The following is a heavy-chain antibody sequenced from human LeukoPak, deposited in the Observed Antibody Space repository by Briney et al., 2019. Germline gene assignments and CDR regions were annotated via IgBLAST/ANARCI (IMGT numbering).Heavy chain of an antibody. Sequence: SETLSLTCTVSGGSINSGNNYWSWIRQPAGKGLEWIGRIYCSGTTTYNPSLKSRVTISVDTSKNQFSLKLSSVTAADTAVYYCARDEYYYDSSGYVTLDYWGQGTLVTVSS. V-gene: IGHV4-61*02. CDR2: IYCSGTT. J-gene: IGHJ4*02. D-gene: IGHD3-22*01. CDR3: ARDEYYYDSSGYVTLDY. CDR1: GGSINSGNNY.